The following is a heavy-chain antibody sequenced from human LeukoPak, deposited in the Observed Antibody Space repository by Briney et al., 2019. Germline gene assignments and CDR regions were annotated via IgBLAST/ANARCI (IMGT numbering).Heavy chain of an antibody. CDR3: AKGRQQWWTFDALDI. CDR1: GFTFSSYG. Sequence: QPGRSLRLSCAASGFTFSSYGMHWVRQAPGKGLEWVALIPFDGSKKYLADSVKGRFTISRDNSKNTLYLQMNSLIPDDTAVYYCAKGRQQWWTFDALDIWGQETMVTVSS. V-gene: IGHV3-30*18. D-gene: IGHD5-18*01. J-gene: IGHJ3*02. CDR2: IPFDGSKK.